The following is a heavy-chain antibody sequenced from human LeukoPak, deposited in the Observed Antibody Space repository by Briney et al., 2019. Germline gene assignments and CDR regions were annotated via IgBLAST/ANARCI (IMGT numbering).Heavy chain of an antibody. CDR2: ISSSGSTI. CDR1: GFTFSSYE. CDR3: AKNIAPAGPYYFHY. V-gene: IGHV3-48*03. Sequence: GGSLRLSCAASGFTFSSYEMNWVRQAPGKGLEWVSYISSSGSTISYADSVKGRFTISRDNSKNTLYLQMNSLRAEDTAVYYCAKNIAPAGPYYFHYWGQGTLVTVSS. D-gene: IGHD6-13*01. J-gene: IGHJ4*02.